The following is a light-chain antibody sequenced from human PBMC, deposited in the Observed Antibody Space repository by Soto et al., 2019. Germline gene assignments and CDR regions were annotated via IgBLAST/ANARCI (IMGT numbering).Light chain of an antibody. CDR3: QLRSSVIT. Sequence: EVVLTQSPASLSLSPGERATLSCRASQSVASHLAWYQQKPGQAPRLLIYDATKRATGIPARFSGNGFGTYFTLTISSLEPEDVAVYYCQLRSSVITFGQGTRLDIK. CDR1: QSVASH. J-gene: IGKJ5*01. CDR2: DAT. V-gene: IGKV3-11*01.